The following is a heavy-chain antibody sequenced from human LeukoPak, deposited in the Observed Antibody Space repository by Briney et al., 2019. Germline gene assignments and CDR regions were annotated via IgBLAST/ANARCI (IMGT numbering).Heavy chain of an antibody. CDR2: IYYTGST. CDR1: GVSISSGSYY. Sequence: SETLSLTCTVSGVSISSGSYYWGWIRQPPGKGLEWIGSIYYTGSTYYNPSLKSRVTISVDTSKNQFSLKLSSVTAADTAVYYSARRYCSGGSCYFDAFDVWGQGTMVTVSS. V-gene: IGHV4-39*01. J-gene: IGHJ3*01. CDR3: ARRYCSGGSCYFDAFDV. D-gene: IGHD2-15*01.